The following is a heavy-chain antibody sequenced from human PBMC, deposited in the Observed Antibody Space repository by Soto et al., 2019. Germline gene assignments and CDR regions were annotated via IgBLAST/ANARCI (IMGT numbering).Heavy chain of an antibody. CDR1: GYKLTTFW. CDR3: ARPASGGSRDAFDV. Sequence: GESLKISCKASGYKLTTFWLNWVRQTPGKGLGWLGRIDPTDSFTNYSPPFEGHVTISVDRSISTAYLQWNSLQASDTAIYYCARPASGGSRDAFDVWGQGTTVTVSS. J-gene: IGHJ3*01. D-gene: IGHD2-15*01. V-gene: IGHV5-10-1*01. CDR2: IDPTDSFT.